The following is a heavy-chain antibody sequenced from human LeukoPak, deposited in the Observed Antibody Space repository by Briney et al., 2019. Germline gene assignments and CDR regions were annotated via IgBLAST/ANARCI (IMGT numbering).Heavy chain of an antibody. CDR2: FDPEDGET. J-gene: IGHJ4*02. CDR3: ATPGHSSSWTLFDY. V-gene: IGHV1-24*01. Sequence: ASVKVSCKVSGYTLTELSMHWVRQAPGKGLERMGGFDPEDGETIYAQKFQGRVTMTEDTSTDTAYMELSSLRSEDTAVYYCATPGHSSSWTLFDYWGQGTLVTVSS. D-gene: IGHD6-13*01. CDR1: GYTLTELS.